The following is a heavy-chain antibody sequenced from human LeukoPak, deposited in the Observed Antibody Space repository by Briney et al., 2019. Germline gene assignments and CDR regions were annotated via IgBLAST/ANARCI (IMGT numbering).Heavy chain of an antibody. D-gene: IGHD3-16*01. V-gene: IGHV4-38-2*02. J-gene: IGHJ4*02. CDR2: IYHSGST. CDR3: ARDGTGGDYVRGSHHNPFDY. Sequence: PSETLSLTCAVSGYSISSGYYWGWIRQPPGKGLEWIGSIYHSGSTYYNPSLKSRVTISVDTSKNQFSLKLSSVTAADTAVYYCARDGTGGDYVRGSHHNPFDYWGQGTLVTVSS. CDR1: GYSISSGYY.